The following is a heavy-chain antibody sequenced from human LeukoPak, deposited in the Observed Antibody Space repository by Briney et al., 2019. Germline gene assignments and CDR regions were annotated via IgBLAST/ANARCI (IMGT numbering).Heavy chain of an antibody. CDR1: GFTFSAYA. CDR2: ISGSGGGT. D-gene: IGHD2-21*02. J-gene: IGHJ4*02. V-gene: IGHV3-23*01. CDR3: SKALEQETVIAIDS. Sequence: PGGSLRLSCAASGFTFSAYAMSWVRQAPGKGLEWVSSISGSGGGTYYADSVKVRCTIPRDNAKNTLYLQMNSLRAEDTSIDFCSKALEQETVIAIDSWGQGTLVTVSS.